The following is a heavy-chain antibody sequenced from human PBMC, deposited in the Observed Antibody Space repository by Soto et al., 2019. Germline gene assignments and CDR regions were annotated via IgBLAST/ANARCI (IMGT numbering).Heavy chain of an antibody. J-gene: IGHJ6*02. CDR3: ARAGGYDGSGSYYPLDYYYGMDV. CDR2: IYYSGST. CDR1: GGSISSYY. D-gene: IGHD3-10*01. V-gene: IGHV4-59*01. Sequence: SETLSLTCTVSGGSISSYYWSWIRQPPGKGLEWIGYIYYSGSTNYNPSLKSRVTISVDTSKNQFSLKLSSVTAADTAVYYCARAGGYDGSGSYYPLDYYYGMDVWGQGTTVTVSS.